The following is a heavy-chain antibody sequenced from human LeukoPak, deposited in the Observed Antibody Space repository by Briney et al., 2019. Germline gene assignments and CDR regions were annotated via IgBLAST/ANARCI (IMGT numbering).Heavy chain of an antibody. CDR1: GGTFSSYA. V-gene: IGHV1-69*04. Sequence: ASVKVSCKASGGTFSSYAISWVRQAPGQGLEWMGRIIPILGIANYAQKFQGRVTITADKSTSTAYMELSSLRSEDTAVYYCARASCGGDCKGAFDIWGQGTMVTVSS. CDR2: IIPILGIA. J-gene: IGHJ3*02. D-gene: IGHD2-21*02. CDR3: ARASCGGDCKGAFDI.